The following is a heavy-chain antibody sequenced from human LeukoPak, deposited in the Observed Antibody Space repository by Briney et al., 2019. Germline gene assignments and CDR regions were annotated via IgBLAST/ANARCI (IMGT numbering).Heavy chain of an antibody. V-gene: IGHV1-18*01. CDR1: GYTFTSYG. J-gene: IGHJ3*02. Sequence: ASVKVSCKASGYTFTSYGISWVRQAPGQGLEWMGWISAYNGNTNYAQKLQGRVTMTTDTSTSTAYMELRSLRSDDTAVYYCARDSPILGIVADDAFDIWGQGTMVTVSS. CDR3: ARDSPILGIVADDAFDI. D-gene: IGHD3-22*01. CDR2: ISAYNGNT.